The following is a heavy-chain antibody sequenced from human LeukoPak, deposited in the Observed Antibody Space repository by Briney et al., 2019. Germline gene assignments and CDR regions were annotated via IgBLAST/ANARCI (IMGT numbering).Heavy chain of an antibody. Sequence: GGSLRLSCTASGFIFSDYTLNWVRQPPRKGLEWVSSISGRSTSIYYADSVRGRFTISRDNAKNSVFLQMNSLSAEDTAVYYCAREDTHIDYWGQGTLVTVSS. CDR3: AREDTHIDY. CDR1: GFIFSDYT. V-gene: IGHV3-21*06. CDR2: ISGRSTSI. J-gene: IGHJ4*02.